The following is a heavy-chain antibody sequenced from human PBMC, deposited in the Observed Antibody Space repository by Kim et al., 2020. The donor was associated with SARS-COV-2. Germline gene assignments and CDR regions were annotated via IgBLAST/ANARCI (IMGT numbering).Heavy chain of an antibody. Sequence: GGSLRLSCAASGFTFSSYGMHWVRQAPGKGLEWVAVISYDGSNKYYADSVKGRFTMSRDNSKNTLYLQMNSLRAEDTAVYYCAKDLEGVGHRWGQGTLVTVSS. D-gene: IGHD2-2*01. CDR2: ISYDGSNK. J-gene: IGHJ4*02. V-gene: IGHV3-30*18. CDR1: GFTFSSYG. CDR3: AKDLEGVGHR.